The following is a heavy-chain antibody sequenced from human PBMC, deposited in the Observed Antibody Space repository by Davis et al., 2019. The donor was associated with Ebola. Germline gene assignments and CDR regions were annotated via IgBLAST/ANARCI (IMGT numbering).Heavy chain of an antibody. J-gene: IGHJ6*02. CDR1: GFTFSSYD. V-gene: IGHV3-13*05. CDR2: IGTAGDP. Sequence: PGGSLRLSCAASGFTFSSYDMHWVRQATGKGLEWVSAIGTAGDPYYPGSVKGRFTISRDNAKNSLYLQMNSLRAEDTAVYYCARADYGDGVYYYYYGMDVWGQGTTVTVSS. CDR3: ARADYGDGVYYYYYGMDV. D-gene: IGHD4-17*01.